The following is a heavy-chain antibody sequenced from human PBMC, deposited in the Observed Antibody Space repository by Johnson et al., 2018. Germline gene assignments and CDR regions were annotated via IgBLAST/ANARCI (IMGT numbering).Heavy chain of an antibody. CDR1: GGSISSSSHY. D-gene: IGHD1-26*01. CDR3: ARQPNRIMGATSFDY. Sequence: VQLQESGPGLVKPSETLSLTCTVSGGSISSSSHYWDWIRQPPGKGLEWIGSIYYSGSTYYNPSLTSRVTISVDTSKNQFSLKLSHVTAADTAVYYCARQPNRIMGATSFDYWGQGTLITVSS. CDR2: IYYSGST. J-gene: IGHJ4*02. V-gene: IGHV4-39*01.